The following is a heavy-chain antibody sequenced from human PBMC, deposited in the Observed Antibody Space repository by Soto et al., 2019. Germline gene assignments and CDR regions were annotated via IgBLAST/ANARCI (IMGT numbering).Heavy chain of an antibody. Sequence: GGSLRLSCAASGFTFSSYWMSWVRQAPGKGLEWVANIKQDGSEKYYVDSVKGRFTISRDNAKNSLYLQMNSLRAEDTAVYYCGRDDHSPPAFYYYYRDVGGKGPRFTVP. CDR1: GFTFSSYW. V-gene: IGHV3-7*01. CDR3: GRDDHSPPAFYYYYRDV. J-gene: IGHJ6*03. D-gene: IGHD3-16*01. CDR2: IKQDGSEK.